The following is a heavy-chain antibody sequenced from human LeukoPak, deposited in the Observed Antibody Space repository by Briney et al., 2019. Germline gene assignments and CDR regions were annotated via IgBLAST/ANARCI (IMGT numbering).Heavy chain of an antibody. CDR1: GGTFSSYA. J-gene: IGHJ4*02. CDR2: IIPIFGIA. D-gene: IGHD4-17*01. V-gene: IGHV1-69*13. Sequence: ASVKVSCKASGGTFSSYAISWVRQAPGQGLEWMGGIIPIFGIANYAQKFQGRVTITADESTSTAYMELCSLRSEDTAVYYCARGDGDYFDYWGQGTLVTVSS. CDR3: ARGDGDYFDY.